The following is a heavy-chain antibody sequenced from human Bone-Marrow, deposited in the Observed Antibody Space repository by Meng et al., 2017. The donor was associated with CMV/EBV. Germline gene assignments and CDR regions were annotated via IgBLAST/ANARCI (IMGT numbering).Heavy chain of an antibody. CDR3: AKRDFYHPSAYYYDYYFDN. J-gene: IGHJ4*02. V-gene: IGHV3-33*06. CDR2: IWYDGSTK. CDR1: GFTFGSHG. D-gene: IGHD3-10*01. Sequence: GESLKISCRASGFTFGSHGMHWVRLAPGKGLEWLATIWYDGSTKYYGDSVRGRFTISRDNSKNILYLQMNGLRVEDTAVYYCAKRDFYHPSAYYYDYYFDNWGQGTLVTVSS.